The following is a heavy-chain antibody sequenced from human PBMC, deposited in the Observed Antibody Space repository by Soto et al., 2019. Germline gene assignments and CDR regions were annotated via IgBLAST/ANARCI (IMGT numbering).Heavy chain of an antibody. CDR1: GGSFSGYY. CDR2: INHSGST. Sequence: SETLSLTCAVYGGSFSGYYWSCIRQPPGKGLEWIGEINHSGSTNYNPSLKSRFTISVDTSNNLFSLKLSSLTAADTAAYYCARTSGYCSGGSCPNYYYYYRMDVWAKGPTVTVSS. J-gene: IGHJ6*04. D-gene: IGHD2-15*01. CDR3: ARTSGYCSGGSCPNYYYYYRMDV. V-gene: IGHV4-34*01.